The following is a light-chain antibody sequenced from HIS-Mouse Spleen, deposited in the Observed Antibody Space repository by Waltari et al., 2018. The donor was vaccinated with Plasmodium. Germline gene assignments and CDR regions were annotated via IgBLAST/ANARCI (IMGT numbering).Light chain of an antibody. J-gene: IGLJ7*02. CDR1: ALPKQY. Sequence: SYELTQPPSVSVSPGQTARITCSGDALPKQYAYWYQQKPGQAPVLVIYKASERPSGIPERFSGSSSGTTVTLTISGVQAEDEADYYCQSADSSGTYAVFGGGTQLTAL. CDR3: QSADSSGTYAV. V-gene: IGLV3-25*03. CDR2: KAS.